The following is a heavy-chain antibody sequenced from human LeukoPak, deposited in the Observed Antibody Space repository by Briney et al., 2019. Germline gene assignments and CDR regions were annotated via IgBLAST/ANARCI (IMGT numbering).Heavy chain of an antibody. CDR2: ISDSGGST. V-gene: IGHV3-23*01. D-gene: IGHD3-3*01. CDR3: TSRLITTNDY. Sequence: PGGSLRLSCAASGLTFINYAMNWVRQAPGKGLEWVSAISDSGGSTHYADSVKGRFTVSRDNSKNTLYLQMNSLKTEDTAIYFCTSRLITTNDYWGQGTLVTVSS. CDR1: GLTFINYA. J-gene: IGHJ4*02.